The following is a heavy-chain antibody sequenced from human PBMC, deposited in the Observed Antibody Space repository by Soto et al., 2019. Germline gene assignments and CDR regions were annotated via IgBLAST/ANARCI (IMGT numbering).Heavy chain of an antibody. J-gene: IGHJ5*02. Sequence: SVKVSCKASGGTFSSYAISWVRQAPGQGLEWMGGIIPIFGTANYAQKFQGRVTITADESTSTVYMELSSLRSEDTAVYYCASAPFVPDTYYYDSTVFDPWGQGTLVTVSS. V-gene: IGHV1-69*13. D-gene: IGHD3-22*01. CDR2: IIPIFGTA. CDR3: ASAPFVPDTYYYDSTVFDP. CDR1: GGTFSSYA.